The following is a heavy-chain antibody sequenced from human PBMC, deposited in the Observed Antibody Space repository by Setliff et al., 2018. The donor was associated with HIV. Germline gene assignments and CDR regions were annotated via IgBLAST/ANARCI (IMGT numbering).Heavy chain of an antibody. V-gene: IGHV1-46*01. CDR1: GYAFTSQF. Sequence: ASVKVSCKASGYAFTSQFMHWVRQAPGQGLEWMGIISPSGDRKTYPQRFRGRVTMTSDTSTGTVYMELSSLRSEDTAVYYCARCYYDSSGPTDAFDIWGQGTVVTVSS. CDR3: ARCYYDSSGPTDAFDI. CDR2: ISPSGDRK. J-gene: IGHJ3*02. D-gene: IGHD3-22*01.